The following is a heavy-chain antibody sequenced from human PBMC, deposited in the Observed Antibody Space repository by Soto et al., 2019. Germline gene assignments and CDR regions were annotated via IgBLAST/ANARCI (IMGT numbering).Heavy chain of an antibody. CDR2: ISYDGSNK. J-gene: IGHJ4*02. V-gene: IGHV3-30*18. D-gene: IGHD3-22*01. CDR1: GFTFSSYG. Sequence: PGGSLRLSCAASGFTFSSYGMHWVRQAPGKGLEWVAVISYDGSNKYYADSVKGRFTISRDNSKNTLYLQMNSLRAEDTAVYYCAKERFVYYYDSSGPPNFDYWGQGTLVTVSS. CDR3: AKERFVYYYDSSGPPNFDY.